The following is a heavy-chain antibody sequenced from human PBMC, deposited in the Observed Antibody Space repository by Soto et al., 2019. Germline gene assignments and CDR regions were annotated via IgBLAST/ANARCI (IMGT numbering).Heavy chain of an antibody. CDR2: IIPILGIA. Sequence: QVQLVQSGAEVKKPGSSVKVSCKASGGTFSSYTISWVRQAPGQGLEWMGRIIPILGIANYAQKFQGRVTXTXDXXTSTGYMELSSLRSEDTAVYYCARNVVITFDAFDIWGQGTMVTVSS. V-gene: IGHV1-69*02. D-gene: IGHD3-22*01. CDR1: GGTFSSYT. J-gene: IGHJ3*02. CDR3: ARNVVITFDAFDI.